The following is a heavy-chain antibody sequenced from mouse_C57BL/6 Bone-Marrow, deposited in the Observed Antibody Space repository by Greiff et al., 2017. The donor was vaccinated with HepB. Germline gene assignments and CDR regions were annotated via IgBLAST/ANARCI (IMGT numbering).Heavy chain of an antibody. CDR2: INPGSGGT. V-gene: IGHV1-54*01. J-gene: IGHJ2*01. CDR1: GYAFTNYL. CDR3: ARAVVARNFDY. D-gene: IGHD1-1*01. Sequence: VQLQQSGAELVRPGTSVKVSCKASGYAFTNYLIEWVKQRPGQGLEWIGVINPGSGGTNYNEKFKGKATLTADKSSSTAYMQRSSLTSEDSAVYCCARAVVARNFDYWGQGTTLTVSS.